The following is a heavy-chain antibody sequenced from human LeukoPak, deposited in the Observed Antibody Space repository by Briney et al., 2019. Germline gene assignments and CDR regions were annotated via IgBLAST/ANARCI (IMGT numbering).Heavy chain of an antibody. Sequence: GGSLRLSCAASGFTFSNAWMTWVRQAPGKGLEWVGRVKRKTDGGTTDYAAPVKGRFTISRDDSKNTLYVQMNSLKIEDTAVYYCITTTFYYGGKGYWGQGTLVIVSS. CDR3: ITTTFYYGGKGY. CDR1: GFTFSNAW. D-gene: IGHD2/OR15-2a*01. V-gene: IGHV3-15*01. J-gene: IGHJ4*02. CDR2: VKRKTDGGTT.